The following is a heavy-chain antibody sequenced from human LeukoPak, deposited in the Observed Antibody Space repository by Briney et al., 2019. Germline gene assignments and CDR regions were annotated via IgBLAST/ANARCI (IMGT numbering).Heavy chain of an antibody. J-gene: IGHJ4*02. V-gene: IGHV3-48*01. CDR1: EFTFSSYS. CDR3: AKVGSQWLVRRGYFDY. D-gene: IGHD6-19*01. CDR2: ITNSGNSK. Sequence: PGGSLRLSCAASEFTFSSYSMNWVRQAPGKGLEWVSYITNSGNSKSYADSVKGRFTISRDNTKNTLYLQMNSLRAEDTAVYYCAKVGSQWLVRRGYFDYWGQGTLVTVSS.